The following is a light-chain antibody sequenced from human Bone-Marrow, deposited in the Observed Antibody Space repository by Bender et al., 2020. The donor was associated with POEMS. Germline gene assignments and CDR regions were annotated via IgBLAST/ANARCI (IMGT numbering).Light chain of an antibody. V-gene: IGLV1-40*01. CDR3: QSYDISLSGSYV. Sequence: SKRPSGVSTRFSGSRSGNTASLTISGLQAEGEADYYCQSYDISLSGSYVFGTGTKVTVL. CDR2: S. J-gene: IGLJ1*01.